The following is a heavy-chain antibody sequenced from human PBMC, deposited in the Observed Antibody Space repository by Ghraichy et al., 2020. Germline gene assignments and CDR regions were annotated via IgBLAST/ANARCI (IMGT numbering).Heavy chain of an antibody. Sequence: ASVKVSCKASGYTFTDDYMHWVRQAPGQGLEGMGVMNPNSGGTTYAQKFHGRVTMTRDTSISTAYMELSRLTSDDTALYYCSRDVSGSYDYWGQGTLVTVSS. D-gene: IGHD1-26*01. V-gene: IGHV1-2*02. CDR1: GYTFTDDY. CDR3: SRDVSGSYDY. CDR2: MNPNSGGT. J-gene: IGHJ4*02.